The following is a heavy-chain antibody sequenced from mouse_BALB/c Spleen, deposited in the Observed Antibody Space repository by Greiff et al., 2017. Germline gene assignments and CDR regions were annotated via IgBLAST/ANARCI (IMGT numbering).Heavy chain of an antibody. D-gene: IGHD3-3*01. V-gene: IGHV1-15*01. J-gene: IGHJ2*01. CDR1: GYTFTDYE. CDR2: IDPETGGT. Sequence: VQLQQSGAELVRPGASVTLSCKASGYTFTDYEMHWVKQTPVHGLEWIGAIDPETGGTAYNQKFKGKATLTADKSSSTAYMELRSLTSEDSAVYYCTRRGPYYFDYWGQGTTLTVSS. CDR3: TRRGPYYFDY.